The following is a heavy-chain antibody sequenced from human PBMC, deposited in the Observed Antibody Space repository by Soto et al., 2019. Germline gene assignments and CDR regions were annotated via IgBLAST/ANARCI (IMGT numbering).Heavy chain of an antibody. D-gene: IGHD5-18*01. CDR3: ARLSDTAMNPFDC. J-gene: IGHJ4*02. V-gene: IGHV3-7*01. CDR1: GFTFSSYW. CDR2: IKQDGSEK. Sequence: GGSLRLSCAASGFTFSSYWMSWVRQAPGKGLEWVANIKQDGSEKYYADSVKGRFTISRDNAKNSLYLQMNSLRAEDTAVYYCARLSDTAMNPFDCWGQGTLVTVSS.